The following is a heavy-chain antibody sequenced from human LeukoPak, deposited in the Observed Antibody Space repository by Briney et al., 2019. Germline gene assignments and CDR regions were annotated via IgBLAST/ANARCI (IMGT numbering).Heavy chain of an antibody. V-gene: IGHV4-39*01. CDR2: IYDSGIT. CDR3: ARPGSSGWYTGNWFGP. Sequence: SETLSLTCTVSGGSISGSSYYWGWIRQPPGKGLEWIGSIYDSGITYYNPSLKSRVIISVDTPKNQFSLKLSSVTAADTAVYYCARPGSSGWYTGNWFGPWGQGTLVTVSS. D-gene: IGHD6-19*01. J-gene: IGHJ5*02. CDR1: GGSISGSSYY.